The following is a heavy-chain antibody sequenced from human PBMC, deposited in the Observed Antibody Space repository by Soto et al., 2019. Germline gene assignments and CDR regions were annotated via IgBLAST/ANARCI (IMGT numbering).Heavy chain of an antibody. J-gene: IGHJ4*02. CDR1: GCTFRSYG. CDR3: AKAPSYCRGGSCYYFDY. CDR2: ISYDGSNK. V-gene: IGHV3-30*18. Sequence: SXSLSCAASGCTFRSYGMHWFRRAPGKGLEWVAVISYDGSNKYYADSVKGRFTISRDNSKNTLYLQMNSLRAEDTAVYYCAKAPSYCRGGSCYYFDYWGQGTLVTVSS. D-gene: IGHD2-15*01.